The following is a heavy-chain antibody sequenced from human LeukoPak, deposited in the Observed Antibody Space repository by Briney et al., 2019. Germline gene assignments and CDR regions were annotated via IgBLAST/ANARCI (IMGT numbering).Heavy chain of an antibody. CDR3: ARSGFSSGYYIGVGMDV. V-gene: IGHV4-39*01. CDR1: GGSISSSSYY. D-gene: IGHD3-3*01. Sequence: SGTLSLTCTVSGGSISSSSYYWGWIRQPPGKGLEWIGSIYYSGSTYYNPSLKSRVTISVDTSKNQFSLKLSSVAAADTAVYYCARSGFSSGYYIGVGMDVWGQGTAVTVSS. CDR2: IYYSGST. J-gene: IGHJ6*02.